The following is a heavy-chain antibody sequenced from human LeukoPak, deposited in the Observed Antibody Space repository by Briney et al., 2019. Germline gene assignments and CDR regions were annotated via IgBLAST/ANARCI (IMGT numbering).Heavy chain of an antibody. Sequence: SETLSLTCTVSGDSISTYYWSWIRQPPGKGLEWIGYIYYSGTTNYNPSLKSRVTISVDTSKSQFSLKLTSVTAADSAVYYCASTRVDDGSESFGYWGQGTLVTVSS. J-gene: IGHJ4*02. D-gene: IGHD3-22*01. CDR2: IYYSGTT. V-gene: IGHV4-59*01. CDR1: GDSISTYY. CDR3: ASTRVDDGSESFGY.